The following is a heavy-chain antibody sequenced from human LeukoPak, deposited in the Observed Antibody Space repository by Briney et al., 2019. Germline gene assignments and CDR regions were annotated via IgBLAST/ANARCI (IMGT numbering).Heavy chain of an antibody. CDR3: ARDLNYYDRSVPN. Sequence: GGSLRLSCAASGFTFSSYSMNWVRQAPGKGLEWVSAISSSSSYIYYADSVKGRFTFSRDNAKNSLYLQMNSLRAEDTAVYYCARDLNYYDRSVPNWGQGTLVTVPS. J-gene: IGHJ4*02. CDR2: ISSSSSYI. D-gene: IGHD3-22*01. CDR1: GFTFSSYS. V-gene: IGHV3-21*01.